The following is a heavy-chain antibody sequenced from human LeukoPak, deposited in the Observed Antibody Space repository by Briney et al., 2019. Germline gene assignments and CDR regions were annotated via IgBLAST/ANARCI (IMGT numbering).Heavy chain of an antibody. V-gene: IGHV3-33*01. J-gene: IGHJ4*02. CDR2: IRYDGSDR. Sequence: GGSLRLSCAASGFTFGSYSIYWVRQAPGKGLEWVAGIRYDGSDRSYADPVKGRFTISRDNSKNTVDLQMNSLRAEDTAVYYCARDNWGDGGYYRTLDYWGQGTLVTVSS. CDR3: ARDNWGDGGYYRTLDY. D-gene: IGHD3-22*01. CDR1: GFTFGSYS.